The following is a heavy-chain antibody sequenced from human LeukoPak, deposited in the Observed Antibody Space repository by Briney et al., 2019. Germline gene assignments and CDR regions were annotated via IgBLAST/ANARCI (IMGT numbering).Heavy chain of an antibody. CDR2: FSGRGGST. D-gene: IGHD1-7*01. CDR3: AKEGVPGSTFLYYFDY. Sequence: GGSLRLSCAASGFTFSSYAMSWVRQAPGKGLEWVSTFSGRGGSTYYADSVKGRFTISRDNSKNTLYLEMSSMRGEDTAVYFCAKEGVPGSTFLYYFDYWGQGTLVTVSS. J-gene: IGHJ4*02. CDR1: GFTFSSYA. V-gene: IGHV3-23*01.